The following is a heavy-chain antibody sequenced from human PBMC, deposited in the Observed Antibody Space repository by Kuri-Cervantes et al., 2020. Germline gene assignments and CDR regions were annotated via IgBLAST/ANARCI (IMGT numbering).Heavy chain of an antibody. J-gene: IGHJ6*02. CDR1: GFTVSSNY. V-gene: IGHV3-53*01. Sequence: GESLKISCAASGFTVSSNYMSWVRQAPGKGLEWVSVIYSGGSTYYADSVKGRFTISRDNSKNTLYLQMNSLRAEDTAVYYCVSDTDGMDVWGQGTTVTVSS. CDR3: VSDTDGMDV. D-gene: IGHD5-18*01. CDR2: IYSGGST.